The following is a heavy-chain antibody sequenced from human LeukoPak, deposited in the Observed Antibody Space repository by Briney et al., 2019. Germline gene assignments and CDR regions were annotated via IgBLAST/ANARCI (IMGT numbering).Heavy chain of an antibody. D-gene: IGHD3-22*01. Sequence: SETPSLTCTVSGGSISSYYWSWIRQPPGKGLEWIGYIYYSGSTNYNRSLKSRVTISVDTSKNQFSLKLSSVTAADTAVYYCARLSYYDSSGYYYFFDYWGQGTLVTVSS. J-gene: IGHJ4*02. V-gene: IGHV4-59*01. CDR3: ARLSYYDSSGYYYFFDY. CDR1: GGSISSYY. CDR2: IYYSGST.